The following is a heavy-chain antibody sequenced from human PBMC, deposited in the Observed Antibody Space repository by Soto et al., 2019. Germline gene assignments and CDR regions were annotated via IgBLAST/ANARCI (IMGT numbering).Heavy chain of an antibody. CDR3: ARHPDYSGYGKSAFDI. J-gene: IGHJ3*02. V-gene: IGHV5-51*01. Sequence: PGASLKISCKGSGYSFTSYWIGWVRQMPGKGLEWMGIIYPGDSDTRYSPSFQGQVTISADKSISTAYLQWSSLKASDTAMYYCARHPDYSGYGKSAFDIWGQGTMVTVSS. CDR1: GYSFTSYW. D-gene: IGHD5-12*01. CDR2: IYPGDSDT.